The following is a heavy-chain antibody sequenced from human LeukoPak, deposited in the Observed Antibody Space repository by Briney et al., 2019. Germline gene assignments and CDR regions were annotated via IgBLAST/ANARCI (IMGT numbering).Heavy chain of an antibody. D-gene: IGHD3-10*01. CDR3: ARLDMVRGVDAFDI. Sequence: SETLSLTCAVFGGSISSGGYYWSWIRQHPGKGLEWIGYIYYSGSTNYNPSLKSRVTISVDTSKNQFSLKLSSVTAADTAVYYCARLDMVRGVDAFDIWGQGTMVTVSS. J-gene: IGHJ3*02. CDR1: GGSISSGGYY. CDR2: IYYSGST. V-gene: IGHV4-31*11.